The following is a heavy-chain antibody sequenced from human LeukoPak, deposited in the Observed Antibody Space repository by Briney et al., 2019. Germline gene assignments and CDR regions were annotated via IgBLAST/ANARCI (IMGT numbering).Heavy chain of an antibody. CDR1: GFTFSSYE. J-gene: IGHJ4*02. CDR3: AREPAGELSGFDY. V-gene: IGHV3-48*03. D-gene: IGHD3-10*01. CDR2: ISSSGSTI. Sequence: PGGSLRLSCAASGFTFSSYEMNWVRQAPGKGLEWVSYISSSGSTIYYADSVKGRFTISRDNAKNSLYLQMNSLRAEDTAVYYCAREPAGELSGFDYWGQGTLVTVSS.